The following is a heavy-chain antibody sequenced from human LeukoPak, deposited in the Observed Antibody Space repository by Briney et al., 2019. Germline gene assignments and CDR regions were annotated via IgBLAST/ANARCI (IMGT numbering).Heavy chain of an antibody. CDR1: GGSITSSSYH. D-gene: IGHD3-16*01. V-gene: IGHV4-39*01. CDR2: IYYSGST. J-gene: IGHJ6*02. Sequence: PSETLSLTCTVSGGSITSSSYHWGWIRQPPGMGLEWIGAIYYSGSTYFNPSLKSRVTISVDTSKNQFSLKLSSVTAADTAVYYCARGGEAIAWDYYGMDVWGQGTTVTVSS. CDR3: ARGGEAIAWDYYGMDV.